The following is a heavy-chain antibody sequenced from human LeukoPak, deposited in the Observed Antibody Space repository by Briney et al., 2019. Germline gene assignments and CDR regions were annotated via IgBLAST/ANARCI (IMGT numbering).Heavy chain of an antibody. D-gene: IGHD1-14*01. CDR3: ARDGASGNRRAFDI. CDR2: IYHSGST. CDR1: GGSISSGGYS. V-gene: IGHV4-30-2*01. Sequence: SQTLSLTCAVSGGSISSGGYSWSWIRQPPGKGLEWIGYIYHSGSTYYNPSLKSRVTISVDRSKNRFSLKLSSVTAADTAVYYCARDGASGNRRAFDIWGQGTMVTVSS. J-gene: IGHJ3*02.